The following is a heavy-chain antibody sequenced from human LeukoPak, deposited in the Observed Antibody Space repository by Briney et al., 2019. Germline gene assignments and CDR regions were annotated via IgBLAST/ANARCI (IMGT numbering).Heavy chain of an antibody. CDR3: TPSIAAAGSLDY. Sequence: PGGSLRLSCAASGFTFSNVWMSWVRQAPGKGLEWVGRIKSKTDGGTTDYAAPVKGRFTISRDDSKNTLNLQMNSLKTEDTAVYYCTPSIAAAGSLDYWGQGTLVTVSS. V-gene: IGHV3-15*01. D-gene: IGHD6-13*01. CDR2: IKSKTDGGTT. CDR1: GFTFSNVW. J-gene: IGHJ4*02.